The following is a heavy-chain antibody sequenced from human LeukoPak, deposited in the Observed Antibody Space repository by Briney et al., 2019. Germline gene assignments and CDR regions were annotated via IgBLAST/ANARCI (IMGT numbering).Heavy chain of an antibody. D-gene: IGHD2-8*01. CDR1: GFTFGTFG. Sequence: GGSLRLSCEASGFTFGTFGMAWVRQPPGKGLQWVSGITGSSTWTYYAASVKGRFPVSRDNSQNTLHLKMNSLRADDTAVYYCTRELVSSGTAYFDLWGRGTLVTVSS. J-gene: IGHJ2*01. CDR3: TRELVSSGTAYFDL. V-gene: IGHV3-23*01. CDR2: ITGSSTWT.